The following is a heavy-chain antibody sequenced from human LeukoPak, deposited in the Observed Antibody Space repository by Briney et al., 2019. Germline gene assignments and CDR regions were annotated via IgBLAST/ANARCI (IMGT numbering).Heavy chain of an antibody. V-gene: IGHV3-7*03. J-gene: IGHJ4*02. CDR2: INLDGSEI. CDR3: VRDRGYSTFDY. D-gene: IGHD3-22*01. Sequence: TGGSLRLSCAASGFTFSNYWMSWVRQAPGKGLEWVANINLDGSEINYLDSLTGRLTISRDNAKDSLYLQMNGLRAEDTAVYFCVRDRGYSTFDYWGQGTLVTVSS. CDR1: GFTFSNYW.